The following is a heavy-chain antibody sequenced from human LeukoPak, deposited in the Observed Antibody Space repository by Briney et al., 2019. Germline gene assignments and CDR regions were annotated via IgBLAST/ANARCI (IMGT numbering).Heavy chain of an antibody. Sequence: ASVKVSCKASGNTFTTDQMHSVRQAPGQGLEWMGIINPSSGSTSYAQKFQGRVTMTRDTSTGTIYMELSSLRSEDTALYYCAREYGTGGLDYWGQGTLVTVSS. CDR3: AREYGTGGLDY. J-gene: IGHJ4*02. CDR2: INPSSGST. CDR1: GNTFTTDQ. D-gene: IGHD2-8*02. V-gene: IGHV1-46*01.